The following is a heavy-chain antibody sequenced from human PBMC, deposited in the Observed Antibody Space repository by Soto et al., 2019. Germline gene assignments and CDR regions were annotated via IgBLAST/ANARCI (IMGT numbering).Heavy chain of an antibody. CDR2: IKSKTDGGTT. J-gene: IGHJ6*02. V-gene: IGHV3-15*07. CDR1: GFTFINAW. CDR3: TTPRKLGYCSSTSCYRGHYYYGMDV. D-gene: IGHD2-2*01. Sequence: GSLRLSCAASGFTFINAWMNWVRQAPGKGLEWVGRIKSKTDGGTTDYAAPVKGRFTISRDDSKNTLYLQMNSLKTEDTAVYYCTTPRKLGYCSSTSCYRGHYYYGMDVWGQGT.